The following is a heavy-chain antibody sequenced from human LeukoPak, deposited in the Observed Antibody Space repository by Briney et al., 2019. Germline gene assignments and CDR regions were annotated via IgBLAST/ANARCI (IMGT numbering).Heavy chain of an antibody. D-gene: IGHD2-21*02. CDR3: ASPVGHIVVVTAGY. Sequence: GGTLRLSCAASGFTFSSYGMSWVRQAPGKGLEWVSAISGSGGSTYYADSVKGRFTISRDNSKNTLYLQMNSLRAEDTAVYYCASPVGHIVVVTAGYWGQGILVTVSS. V-gene: IGHV3-23*01. CDR1: GFTFSSYG. J-gene: IGHJ4*02. CDR2: ISGSGGST.